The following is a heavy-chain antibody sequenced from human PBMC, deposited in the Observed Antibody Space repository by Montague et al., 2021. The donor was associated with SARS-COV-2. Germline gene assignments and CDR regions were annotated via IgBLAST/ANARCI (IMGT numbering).Heavy chain of an antibody. CDR3: ARLGDGVVPSPILGVGPYYSYYSMDV. V-gene: IGHV4-34*01. CDR2: IHHGGST. CDR1: GGSLSTYS. Sequence: SETLSLTCAVHGGSLSTYSWNWIRQHPGKGLEWIGEIHHGGSTNYNPSLKSRVTISADTSKNQFSLKLTSVAAADTAVYYCARLGDGVVPSPILGVGPYYSYYSMDVWGKGTTVTVSS. J-gene: IGHJ6*03. D-gene: IGHD3-10*01.